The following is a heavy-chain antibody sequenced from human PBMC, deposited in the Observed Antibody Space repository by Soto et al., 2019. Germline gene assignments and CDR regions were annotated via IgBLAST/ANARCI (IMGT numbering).Heavy chain of an antibody. CDR3: ASWAGYSK. J-gene: IGHJ4*02. CDR1: GYTFTDYD. D-gene: IGHD3-9*01. V-gene: IGHV1-8*01. Sequence: QVQLVQSGAEVKKPGASVKVSCKVSGYTFTDYDINWVRQASGQGLEWMGWVNPTSGNTGYAQKFQGRVTMTWNTSISTAHVELSSLRSEDTAVYYCASWAGYSKWGQGTLVTVST. CDR2: VNPTSGNT.